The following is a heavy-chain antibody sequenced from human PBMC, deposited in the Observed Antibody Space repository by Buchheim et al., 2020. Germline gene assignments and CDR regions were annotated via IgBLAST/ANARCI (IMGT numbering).Heavy chain of an antibody. J-gene: IGHJ4*02. CDR3: ARATRGDTWPNYFDI. D-gene: IGHD3-10*01. Sequence: QVQLQESGPGLVKPSQTLSLTCTVSGGSLSSGNCYWSWIRHHPGKGLEWIGYISHSGTTYYNPSLKTRITISVDTSHNQFYLKMSSVTAADTALYYCARATRGDTWPNYFDIWGQGIL. CDR1: GGSLSSGNCY. CDR2: ISHSGTT. V-gene: IGHV4-31*03.